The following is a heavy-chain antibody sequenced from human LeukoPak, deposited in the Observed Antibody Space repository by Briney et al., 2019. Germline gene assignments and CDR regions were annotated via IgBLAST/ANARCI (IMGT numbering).Heavy chain of an antibody. Sequence: GGSLRLSCAASGFTVSSNYMSWVRQAPGKGLEWVSVIYSGGSTYYADSVKGRFTISRDNSKNTLYLQMNSLRAEDTAVYYCAYWYYDSSGYPANAFDIWGQGTMVTVSS. D-gene: IGHD3-22*01. V-gene: IGHV3-66*01. J-gene: IGHJ3*02. CDR3: AYWYYDSSGYPANAFDI. CDR2: IYSGGST. CDR1: GFTVSSNY.